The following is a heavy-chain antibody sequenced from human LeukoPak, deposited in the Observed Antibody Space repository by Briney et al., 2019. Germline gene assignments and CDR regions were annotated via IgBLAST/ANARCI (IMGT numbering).Heavy chain of an antibody. V-gene: IGHV5-51*01. CDR2: IYPGDSDT. Sequence: GESLKISCKCSGYSFARYWIGWVRQMPGKGLEWMGIIYPGDSDTRYSPSFQGQVTISADKSINTAYLQWSSLKASDTAMYYCARRDGSANYYYDYWGQGTLVTVSS. CDR1: GYSFARYW. CDR3: ARRDGSANYYYDY. D-gene: IGHD3-10*01. J-gene: IGHJ4*02.